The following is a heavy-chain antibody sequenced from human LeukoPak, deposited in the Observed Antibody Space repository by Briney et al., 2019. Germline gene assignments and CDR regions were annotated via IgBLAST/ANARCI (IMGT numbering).Heavy chain of an antibody. Sequence: SETLSLTCTVSGGSITNNDYYWGWIRQPPGKGLEWIGSIYYSGSTYYNPSLKSRVTISVDTSKNQFSLKLSSVTAADTAVYYCARQPTGAAAAPDYWGQGTLVTVSS. CDR3: ARQPTGAAAAPDY. CDR1: GGSITNNDYY. CDR2: IYYSGST. D-gene: IGHD6-13*01. J-gene: IGHJ4*02. V-gene: IGHV4-39*01.